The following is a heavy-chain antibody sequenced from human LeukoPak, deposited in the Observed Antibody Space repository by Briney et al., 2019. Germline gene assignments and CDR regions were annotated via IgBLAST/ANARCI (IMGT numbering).Heavy chain of an antibody. CDR3: AKDLKSLGPPAFDI. CDR1: GFTFDDYA. J-gene: IGHJ3*02. V-gene: IGHV3-9*03. Sequence: GGSLRLSCAASGFTFDDYAMHWVRQAPGKGLEWVSGISWNSGSIGYADSVKGRFTISRDNAKNSLYLQMNSLRAEDMALYYCAKDLKSLGPPAFDIWGQGTMVTVSS. CDR2: ISWNSGSI.